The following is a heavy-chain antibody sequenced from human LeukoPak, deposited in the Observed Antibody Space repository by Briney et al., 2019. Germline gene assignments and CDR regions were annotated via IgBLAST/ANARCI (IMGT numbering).Heavy chain of an antibody. V-gene: IGHV3-23*01. D-gene: IGHD2-2*01. Sequence: PGGSLRLSCAASGFTFSNYAMSWVRQAPGKGLEWVSTISNSGDATYYADSVKGRFSISRDNSRNTVNLQMSSLRTEDTAVYYCARDPGYCRSTTCYVRFDYWGQGTLVTVFS. CDR1: GFTFSNYA. CDR3: ARDPGYCRSTTCYVRFDY. J-gene: IGHJ4*02. CDR2: ISNSGDAT.